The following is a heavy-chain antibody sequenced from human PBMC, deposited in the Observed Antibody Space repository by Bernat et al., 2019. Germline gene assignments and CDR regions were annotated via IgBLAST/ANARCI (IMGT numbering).Heavy chain of an antibody. CDR3: ARSGGGTVTNAFDI. Sequence: QVQLEESGGGLVKPGGSLRLSCAASRFTFSDSYMSWIRQAPGKGLEWVAYISSSRSYTNYADSVKGRFTISRDNAKNSLYLQMNSLRAEDTAVYYCARSGGGTVTNAFDIWGQGTMVTVSS. V-gene: IGHV3-11*05. D-gene: IGHD4-17*01. CDR2: ISSSRSYT. J-gene: IGHJ3*02. CDR1: RFTFSDSY.